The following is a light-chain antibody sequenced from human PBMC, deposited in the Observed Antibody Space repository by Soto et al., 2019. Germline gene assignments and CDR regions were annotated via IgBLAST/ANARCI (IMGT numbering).Light chain of an antibody. V-gene: IGKV1-9*01. CDR3: QQLNTYPFT. J-gene: IGKJ5*01. CDR2: AVS. CDR1: QGIDTY. Sequence: DIQLTQSPSFLSASVGDRVTITCRASQGIDTYLAWYQQKPGKAPKLLIYAVSALYSGVPSRFSGSGSGTEFTLTISSLQPEDFAAYYCQQLNTYPFTFGQGTRLEIK.